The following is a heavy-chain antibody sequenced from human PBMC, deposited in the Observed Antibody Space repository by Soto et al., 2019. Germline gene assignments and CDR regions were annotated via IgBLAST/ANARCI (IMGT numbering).Heavy chain of an antibody. V-gene: IGHV3-30-3*01. CDR3: ARGGRGYSYGYWIDY. CDR1: GFTFSSYA. CDR2: ISYDGSNK. J-gene: IGHJ4*02. D-gene: IGHD5-18*01. Sequence: GGSLRLSCAASGFTFSSYAMHWVRQAPGKGLEWVAVISYDGSNKYYADSVKGRFTISRDNSKNTLYLQMNSLRAEDTAVYYCARGGRGYSYGYWIDYWGQGTLVTVSS.